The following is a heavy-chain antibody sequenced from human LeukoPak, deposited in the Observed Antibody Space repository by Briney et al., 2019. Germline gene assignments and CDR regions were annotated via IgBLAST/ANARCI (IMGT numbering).Heavy chain of an antibody. Sequence: PGGSLRLSCAASGFTVSSNYMSWVRQAPGKGLEWVSVIYSGGSTYYADSVKGRFTISRDNSKNTLYLQMNSLRAEDTAVYYCARGEPLPALGGVDYGDYCSLDYWGQGTLVTVSS. D-gene: IGHD4-17*01. J-gene: IGHJ4*02. CDR2: IYSGGST. V-gene: IGHV3-66*01. CDR3: ARGEPLPALGGVDYGDYCSLDY. CDR1: GFTVSSNY.